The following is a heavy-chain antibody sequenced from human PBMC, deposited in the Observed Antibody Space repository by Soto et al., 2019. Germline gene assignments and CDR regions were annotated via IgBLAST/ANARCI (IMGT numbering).Heavy chain of an antibody. J-gene: IGHJ4*02. CDR1: GFAFSSYG. Sequence: PGGSLRLSCAASGFAFSSYGMHWVRQAPGKGLEWVAVISYDGNNRYYADSVKGRFTISRDNPKNTLYLQMNSLRAEDTAVYYCASTWSGDYYFDSWGQGTLVTVSS. D-gene: IGHD3-3*01. CDR3: ASTWSGDYYFDS. V-gene: IGHV3-30*03. CDR2: ISYDGNNR.